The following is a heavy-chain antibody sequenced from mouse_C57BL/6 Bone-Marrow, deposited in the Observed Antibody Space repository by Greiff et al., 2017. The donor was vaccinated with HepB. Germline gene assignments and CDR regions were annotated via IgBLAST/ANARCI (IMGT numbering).Heavy chain of an antibody. CDR3: ARDLTETWAMDY. Sequence: DVKLVESGGGLVQPGRSLRLSCATSGFTFSDFYMEWVRQAPGKGLEWIAASRNKANDYTTEYSASVKGRFIVSRDTSQSILYLQMNALRAEATSFYYCARDLTETWAMDYWGQGTSVTVSS. V-gene: IGHV7-1*01. D-gene: IGHD1-1*01. J-gene: IGHJ4*01. CDR1: GFTFSDFY. CDR2: SRNKANDYTT.